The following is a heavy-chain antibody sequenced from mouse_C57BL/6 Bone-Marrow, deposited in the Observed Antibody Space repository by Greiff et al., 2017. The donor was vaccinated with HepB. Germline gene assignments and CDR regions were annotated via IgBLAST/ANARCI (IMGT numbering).Heavy chain of an antibody. D-gene: IGHD1-1*01. V-gene: IGHV1-85*01. CDR2: IYPRDGSN. CDR3: ARSIIEGFAY. CDR1: GYTFTSYD. J-gene: IGHJ3*01. Sequence: QVHVKQSGPELVKPGASVKLSCKASGYTFTSYDINWVKQRPGQGLEWIGWIYPRDGSNKYNEKFKGKATLTVDTSSSTAYMELHSLTSEDSAVYFCARSIIEGFAYWGQGTLVTVSA.